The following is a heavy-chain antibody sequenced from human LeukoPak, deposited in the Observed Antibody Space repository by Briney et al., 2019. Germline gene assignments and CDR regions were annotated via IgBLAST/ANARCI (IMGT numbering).Heavy chain of an antibody. V-gene: IGHV4-39*07. Sequence: SETLSLTCTVSGGSISSSSYYWGWIRQPPGKGLEWIGSIYYSGSTYYNPSLKSRVTISVDTSKNQFSLKLSSVTAADTAVYYCAREVGRYWGQGTLVTVSS. J-gene: IGHJ4*02. CDR2: IYYSGST. CDR1: GGSISSSSYY. CDR3: AREVGRY.